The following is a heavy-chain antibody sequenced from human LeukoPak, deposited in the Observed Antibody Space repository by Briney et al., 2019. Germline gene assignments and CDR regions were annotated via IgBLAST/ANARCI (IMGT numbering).Heavy chain of an antibody. CDR1: GGSISSSSYY. J-gene: IGHJ3*02. Sequence: PSETLSLTCTVSGGSISSSSYYWGWIRQPPGKGLEWIGSIYYSGSTYYNPSLKSRVTISVDTSKNQFSLKLSSVTAADTAVYYCAREGSGYYNTRAFDIWGQGTMVTVSP. D-gene: IGHD3-3*01. V-gene: IGHV4-39*07. CDR2: IYYSGST. CDR3: AREGSGYYNTRAFDI.